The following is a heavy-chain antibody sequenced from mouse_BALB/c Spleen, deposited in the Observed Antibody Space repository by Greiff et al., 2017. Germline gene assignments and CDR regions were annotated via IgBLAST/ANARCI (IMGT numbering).Heavy chain of an antibody. CDR2: IDPYNGGT. V-gene: IGHV1S135*01. D-gene: IGHD2-1*01. CDR3: ARDGNSGGFAY. J-gene: IGHJ3*01. CDR1: GYSFTGYN. Sequence: VQLQQSGPELGKPGASVKISCKASGYSFTGYNMYWVKQSHRKSLEWIGYIDPYNGGTSYNQKSKGKATLTVDKSSSTAYMHLNSLTSEDSAIYYCARDGNSGGFAYWGQGTLVTVSA.